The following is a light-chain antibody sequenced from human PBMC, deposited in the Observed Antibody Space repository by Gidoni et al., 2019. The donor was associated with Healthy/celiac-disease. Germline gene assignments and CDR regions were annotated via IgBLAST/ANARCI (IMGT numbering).Light chain of an antibody. CDR3: QQSNSYPRT. J-gene: IGKJ3*01. CDR2: GAS. V-gene: IGKV1-9*01. CDR1: QGIYSY. Sequence: DIQLTQSPSFLSASVGDRVTIACWASQGIYSYLAWYQQKPGKAPKLLIYGASTLQSGVPSRFSGSGSGTEVTLTISSLQPEDFATYYCQQSNSYPRTFGPXTKVDIK.